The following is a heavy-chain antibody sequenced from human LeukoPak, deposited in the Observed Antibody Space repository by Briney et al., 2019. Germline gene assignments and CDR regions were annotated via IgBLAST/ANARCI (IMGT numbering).Heavy chain of an antibody. Sequence: GESLKISCKGSGYSFTSYWIGWVRQMPGKGLEWMGIIYPGDSDTRYSPSFQGQVTISADKSISTAYLQWSGLKASDTAMYYCARSGYYGSGSLTNAFDIWGQGTMVTVSS. V-gene: IGHV5-51*01. J-gene: IGHJ3*02. D-gene: IGHD3-10*01. CDR1: GYSFTSYW. CDR3: ARSGYYGSGSLTNAFDI. CDR2: IYPGDSDT.